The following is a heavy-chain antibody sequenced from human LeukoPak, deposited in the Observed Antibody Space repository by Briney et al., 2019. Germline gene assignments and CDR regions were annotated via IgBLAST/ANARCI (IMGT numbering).Heavy chain of an antibody. V-gene: IGHV4-39*01. J-gene: IGHJ3*02. Sequence: SETLSLTCTVSGGSISSSSYYWGWIRQPPGKGLEWIGSIYYSGSTYYNPSLKSRVTISVDTSKNQFSLKLSSVTAADTAVYHCARPTYYYDSSGHDAFDIWGQGTMVTVSS. CDR2: IYYSGST. CDR1: GGSISSSSYY. D-gene: IGHD3-22*01. CDR3: ARPTYYYDSSGHDAFDI.